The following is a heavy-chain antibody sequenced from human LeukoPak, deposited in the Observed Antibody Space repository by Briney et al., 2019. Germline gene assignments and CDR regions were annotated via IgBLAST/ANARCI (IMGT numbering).Heavy chain of an antibody. J-gene: IGHJ4*02. V-gene: IGHV4-59*08. D-gene: IGHD3-10*01. CDR2: IYYSGST. CDR3: ASGGDFGSGSYSFLDS. Sequence: PSKILTLTCTVPGGSISSYYWSWIRKPPGKGLEWIGYIYYSGSTNYNPSLKSRVTISVDTSKNQISLTLSSVTAADTAVYYCASGGDFGSGSYSFLDSWGQGTLVTVSS. CDR1: GGSISSYY.